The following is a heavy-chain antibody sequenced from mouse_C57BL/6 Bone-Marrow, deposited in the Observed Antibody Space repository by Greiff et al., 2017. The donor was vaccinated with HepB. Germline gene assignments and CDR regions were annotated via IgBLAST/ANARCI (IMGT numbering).Heavy chain of an antibody. J-gene: IGHJ3*01. V-gene: IGHV1-59*01. Sequence: LVGPGTSVKLSCKASGYTFTSYWLHWVKQRHGQGLEWIGVIDPSDSYTNYNQKFKGKATLTVDTSSSTAYMQLSSLTSEDSAVYYCAPYYYGSSWGQGTLVTVSA. D-gene: IGHD1-1*01. CDR1: GYTFTSYW. CDR2: IDPSDSYT. CDR3: APYYYGSS.